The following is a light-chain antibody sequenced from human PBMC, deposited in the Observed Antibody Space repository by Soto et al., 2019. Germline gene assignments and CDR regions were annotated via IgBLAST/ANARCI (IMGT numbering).Light chain of an antibody. J-gene: IGKJ4*01. Sequence: EIVLTQSPGTLSLSPGERATLSCRASQSVSSGYLAWYQQKPGQAPRLLIYGASSRATGIPDRFSGSGSGTDFTLTISRLKPEDFAVYYCQQYGDWPLTFGGGAKVEIE. CDR3: QQYGDWPLT. CDR2: GAS. V-gene: IGKV3-20*01. CDR1: QSVSSGY.